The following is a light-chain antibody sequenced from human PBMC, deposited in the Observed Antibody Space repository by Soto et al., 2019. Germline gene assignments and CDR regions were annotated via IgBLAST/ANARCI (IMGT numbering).Light chain of an antibody. J-gene: IGLJ2*01. CDR2: YDS. CDR1: NIGSKS. V-gene: IGLV3-21*04. CDR3: QVWDRSSDIYVV. Sequence: SYELTQPPSVSVAPGKTARITCGGNNIGSKSVHWYQQKPGQAPVLVIYYDSDRPSGIPERFSGSNSGNTATLTISRVEAGDEADYYCQVWDRSSDIYVVFGGGTKLTVL.